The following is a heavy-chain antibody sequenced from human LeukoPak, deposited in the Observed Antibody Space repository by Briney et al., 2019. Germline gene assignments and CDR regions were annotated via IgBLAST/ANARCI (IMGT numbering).Heavy chain of an antibody. CDR2: INHSGST. CDR1: GGSFSGYY. Sequence: SETLSLTCAVYGGSFSGYYWSWIRQPPGKGLEWIGEINHSGSTNYNPSLKSRVTISVDTSKNQFSLKLSSVTAADTAVYYCARGGRIVGAGRCDYWGQGTLVTVSS. D-gene: IGHD1-26*01. V-gene: IGHV4-34*01. J-gene: IGHJ4*02. CDR3: ARGGRIVGAGRCDY.